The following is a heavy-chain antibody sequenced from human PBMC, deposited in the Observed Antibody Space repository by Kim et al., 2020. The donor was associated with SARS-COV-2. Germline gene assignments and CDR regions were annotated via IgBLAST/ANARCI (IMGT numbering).Heavy chain of an antibody. Sequence: SETLSLTCTVSGGSISSNNYYWGWVRQPPGKDLEHIGRIFHSESTYYNPSLNSRVNITVDTSKNQYPLKLSPVTAADTAVYYCARRIRLVGLDVWGRGTTVTVSS. J-gene: IGHJ6*02. CDR3: ARRIRLVGLDV. V-gene: IGHV4-39*01. D-gene: IGHD1-1*01. CDR1: GGSISSNNYY. CDR2: IFHSEST.